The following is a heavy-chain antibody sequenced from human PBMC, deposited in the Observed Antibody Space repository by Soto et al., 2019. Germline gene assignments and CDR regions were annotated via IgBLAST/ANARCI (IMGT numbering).Heavy chain of an antibody. CDR2: ISGSGGST. J-gene: IGHJ5*02. CDR3: AKDGIVVVPAAMPGGCFDP. D-gene: IGHD2-2*01. V-gene: IGHV3-23*01. CDR1: GFTFSSYA. Sequence: EVQLLESGGGLVQPGGSLRLSCAASGFTFSSYAMSWVRQAPGKGLEWVSAISGSGGSTYYADSVKGRFTISRDNSKNTLYLQMNSLRAEDTAVYYCAKDGIVVVPAAMPGGCFDPWGQGTLVTVSS.